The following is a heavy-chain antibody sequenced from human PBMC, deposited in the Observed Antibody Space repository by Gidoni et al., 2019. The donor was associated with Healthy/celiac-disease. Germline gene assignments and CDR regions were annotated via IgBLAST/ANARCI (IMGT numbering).Heavy chain of an antibody. CDR1: GGSISSYY. J-gene: IGHJ4*02. CDR3: ARYYGGLDY. V-gene: IGHV4-59*07. D-gene: IGHD4-17*01. CDR2: IYYSGST. Sequence: QVQLQESGPGLGKPSDTLSLTCTVSGGSISSYYWRWIRQPPGKGLEWIGYIYYSGSTNYNPSLKRRVTISVDTSKNQFSLKLSSVTAADTAVYYCARYYGGLDYWGQGTLVTVSS.